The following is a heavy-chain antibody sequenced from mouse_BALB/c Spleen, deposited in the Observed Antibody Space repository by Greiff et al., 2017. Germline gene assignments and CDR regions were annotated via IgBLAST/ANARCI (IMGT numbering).Heavy chain of an antibody. CDR3: ARNYALGYYAMDY. D-gene: IGHD1-1*02. J-gene: IGHJ4*01. V-gene: IGHV1-12*01. CDR1: GYTFTSYN. CDR2: IYPGNGDT. Sequence: LQQPGAELVKPGASVKMSCKASGYTFTSYNMHWVKQTPGQGLEWIGAIYPGNGDTSYNQKFKGKATLTADKSSSTAYMQLSSLTSEDSAVYYCARNYALGYYAMDYWGQGTSVTVSS.